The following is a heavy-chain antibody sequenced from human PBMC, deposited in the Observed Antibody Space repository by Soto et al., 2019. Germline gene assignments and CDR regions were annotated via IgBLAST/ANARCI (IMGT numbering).Heavy chain of an antibody. V-gene: IGHV3-7*01. D-gene: IGHD5-18*01. J-gene: IGHJ4*02. CDR1: GLTFSSW. Sequence: GGSLRLSCVASGLTFSSWLSWVRQAPGKGLEWVAMTTQDGSGKHYVDSVKGRFTISRDSAKNSMYLQMNSLTVEDTAMYYCASLDTAMIKTAGYWGQGTQVTVSS. CDR3: ASLDTAMIKTAGY. CDR2: TTQDGSGK.